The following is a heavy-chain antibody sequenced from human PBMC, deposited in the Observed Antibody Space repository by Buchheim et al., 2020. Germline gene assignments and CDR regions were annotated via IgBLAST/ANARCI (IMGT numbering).Heavy chain of an antibody. D-gene: IGHD3-22*01. CDR3: AKYSYDSGGALYYFDF. J-gene: IGHJ4*02. CDR1: GFIVSSYA. Sequence: EVQLLESGGGLVQPGGSLRLSCAASGFIVSSYAMGWVRQAPGKGLEWVSGIRGADDRTYYTDSVKGRFTISRDSSKNQLYLQMNGLRAEDTAVYYCAKYSYDSGGALYYFDFWGQGTL. CDR2: IRGADDRT. V-gene: IGHV3-23*01.